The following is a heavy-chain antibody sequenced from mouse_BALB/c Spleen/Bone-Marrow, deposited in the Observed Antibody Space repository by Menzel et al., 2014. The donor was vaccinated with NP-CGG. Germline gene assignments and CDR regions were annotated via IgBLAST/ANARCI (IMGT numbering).Heavy chain of an antibody. J-gene: IGHJ3*01. Sequence: VQLQQSGPELVKPGASVRISCKASGYTFTTYYIHWVKQRPGQGLEWIGWIYPGNVNTNYSEKFKGKATLTADKSSSTAYMQLSSLTSEDSAVYFGARGGYDGAWFAYWGQGTLVTVSA. V-gene: IGHV1S56*01. CDR3: ARGGYDGAWFAY. CDR2: IYPGNVNT. CDR1: GYTFTTYY. D-gene: IGHD2-14*01.